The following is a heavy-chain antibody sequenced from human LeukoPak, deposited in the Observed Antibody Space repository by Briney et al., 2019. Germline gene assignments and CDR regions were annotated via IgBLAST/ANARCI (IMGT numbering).Heavy chain of an antibody. D-gene: IGHD5-18*01. Sequence: SETLSLTCAVYGGSFSGYYWSWIRQPPGKGLEWIGEINHSGSTNYNPSLKSRVTISVDTSKNQFSLKLSSVTAADTAVYYCARSRLYGYSYGYPGQYYLDYWGQGTLVTGSS. CDR2: INHSGST. CDR1: GGSFSGYY. J-gene: IGHJ4*02. V-gene: IGHV4-34*01. CDR3: ARSRLYGYSYGYPGQYYLDY.